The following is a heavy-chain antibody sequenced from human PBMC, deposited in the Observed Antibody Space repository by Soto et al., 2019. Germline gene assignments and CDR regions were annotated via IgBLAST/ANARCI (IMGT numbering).Heavy chain of an antibody. J-gene: IGHJ4*02. V-gene: IGHV3-9*01. Sequence: GGSLRLSCAASGFTFGDYAMQWVRQAPGKGLEWVSAISWNSGSIDYADSVKGRFAISRDNAKNSLYLQMNSLRAEDTALYYCAKSHTTSGWYVTTDYWGQGTRVTVSS. CDR3: AKSHTTSGWYVTTDY. CDR2: ISWNSGSI. D-gene: IGHD6-19*01. CDR1: GFTFGDYA.